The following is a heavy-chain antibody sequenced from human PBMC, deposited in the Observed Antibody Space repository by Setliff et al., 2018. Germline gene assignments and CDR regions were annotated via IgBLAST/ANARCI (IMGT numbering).Heavy chain of an antibody. Sequence: GGSLRLSCAASRFTFSNYWMSWVRQAPGKGLEGVALTSDDGSRRFYADSVKGRFTISRDNSENTLYLQMNSLRAEDTALYYCAKLERGYSYDDAFDIWGQGTMVTVSS. CDR3: AKLERGYSYDDAFDI. J-gene: IGHJ3*02. CDR1: RFTFSNYW. V-gene: IGHV3-30*18. CDR2: TSDDGSRR. D-gene: IGHD5-18*01.